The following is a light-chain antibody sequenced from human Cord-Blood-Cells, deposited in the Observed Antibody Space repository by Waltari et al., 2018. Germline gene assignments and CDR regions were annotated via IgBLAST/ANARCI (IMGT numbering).Light chain of an antibody. V-gene: IGKV4-1*01. J-gene: IGKJ2*01. CDR1: PTVLYSSNNKNY. CDR3: QQYYSTPPYT. CDR2: WAS. Sequence: DVVTTQSPVSLAVSLGEMAPIHCTSSPTVLYSSNNKNYLAWYQQKPGQPPKLLIYWASTRESGVPDRFSGSGSGTDFTLTISSLQAEDVAVYYCQQYYSTPPYTFGQGTKLEIK.